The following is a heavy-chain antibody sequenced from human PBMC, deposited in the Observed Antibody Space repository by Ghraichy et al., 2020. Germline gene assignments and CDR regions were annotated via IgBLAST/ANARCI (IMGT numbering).Heavy chain of an antibody. J-gene: IGHJ6*02. V-gene: IGHV3-48*02. CDR3: ARASTVVRFYYFDGMDV. CDR1: GFPFSGYN. CDR2: ISSSSRAI. D-gene: IGHD4-23*01. Sequence: GGSLRLSCVGSGFPFSGYNMNWVRQSPGKGLEWVSCISSSSRAIFYADSVKGRFTISRDNAQNSLFLQMNGLRDDDTAIYYCARASTVVRFYYFDGMDVWGQGTTVTVSS.